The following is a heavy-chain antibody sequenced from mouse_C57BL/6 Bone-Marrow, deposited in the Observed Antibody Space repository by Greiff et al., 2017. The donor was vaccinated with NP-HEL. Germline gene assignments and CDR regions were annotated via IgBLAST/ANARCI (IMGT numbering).Heavy chain of an antibody. V-gene: IGHV2-9-1*01. CDR3: ATIYYGSSSSAWFAY. CDR2: IWTGGGT. D-gene: IGHD1-1*01. J-gene: IGHJ3*01. Sequence: VKLMESGPGLVAPSQSLSITCTVSGFSLTSYAISWVRQPPGKGLEWLGVIWTGGGTNYNSAPKSRLSIRKDNSTSQVVLKLNSLQTDDTARDYCATIYYGSSSSAWFAYWGQGTLVTVSA. CDR1: GFSLTSYA.